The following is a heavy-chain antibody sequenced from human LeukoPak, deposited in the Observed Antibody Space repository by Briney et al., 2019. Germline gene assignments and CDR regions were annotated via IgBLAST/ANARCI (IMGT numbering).Heavy chain of an antibody. CDR3: ARGLVAARELGF. V-gene: IGHV3-66*01. J-gene: IGHJ4*02. CDR1: GFTVSSNY. CDR2: IYSGGST. D-gene: IGHD6-13*01. Sequence: GGSLRLSCAASGFTVSSNYMSWVRQAPGKGLEWVSVIYSGGSTYYADSVKGRFTISRDNSKNTLYLQMNSLRAEDTAVYYCARGLVAARELGFWGQGTLVTVSS.